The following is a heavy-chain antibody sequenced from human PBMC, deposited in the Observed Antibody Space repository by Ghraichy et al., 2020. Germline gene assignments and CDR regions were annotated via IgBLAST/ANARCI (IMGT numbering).Heavy chain of an antibody. V-gene: IGHV4-59*01. CDR3: ARLQGGWSAWFDP. CDR1: ADSITNFY. D-gene: IGHD3-16*01. CDR2: IHYSGVT. Sequence: SETLSLTCTVSADSITNFYWSWIRQPPGKGLEWIGYIHYSGVTNYNPSLKSRITISIDTSKNQFSLKLSSVTAADTAVYFCARLQGGWSAWFDPWGQGTLGSVSS. J-gene: IGHJ5*02.